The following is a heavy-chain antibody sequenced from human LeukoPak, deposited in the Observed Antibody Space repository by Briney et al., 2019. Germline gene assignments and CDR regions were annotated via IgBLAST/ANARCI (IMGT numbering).Heavy chain of an antibody. D-gene: IGHD2/OR15-2a*01. Sequence: PSETLSLTCAGSDSSITSDYYWAWIRQPPGEGLEWIGSIHPRGSIYYNPSLKSRVTVSLDASNNQFSLRLGSVTAADTALYCCAKHSRVIIGTTCAFDIWGPGTKVTVSS. CDR1: DSSITSDYY. V-gene: IGHV4-38-2*01. CDR2: IHPRGSI. CDR3: AKHSRVIIGTTCAFDI. J-gene: IGHJ3*02.